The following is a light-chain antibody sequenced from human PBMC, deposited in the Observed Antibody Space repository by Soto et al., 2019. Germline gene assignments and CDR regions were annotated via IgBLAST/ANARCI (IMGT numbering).Light chain of an antibody. Sequence: QSVLTQPPSVSGAPGQRVTISCTGSSSNIGAGYDVHWYQQLPGTAPKLLIYGNSNRPSGVPDRFSGSKSGTSAYLAITGLQAEDEADYYCQSYDSSLSGHVGLGGGTKLTVL. V-gene: IGLV1-40*01. CDR1: SSNIGAGYD. CDR3: QSYDSSLSGHVG. J-gene: IGLJ2*01. CDR2: GNS.